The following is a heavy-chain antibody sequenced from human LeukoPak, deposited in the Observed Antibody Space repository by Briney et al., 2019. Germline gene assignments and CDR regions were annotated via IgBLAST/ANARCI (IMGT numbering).Heavy chain of an antibody. CDR3: TTVVLRYFDWLRTFDY. Sequence: GWSLRLSCAASGFTFSNDWMSWVRQAPGKGLEWVGRIKSKTDGATTDYAAPVKGRFTISRDDSKNTLYLQMNSLKTEDTAVYYCTTVVLRYFDWLRTFDYWGQGTLVTVSS. J-gene: IGHJ4*02. V-gene: IGHV3-15*01. CDR1: GFTFSNDW. CDR2: IKSKTDGATT. D-gene: IGHD3-9*01.